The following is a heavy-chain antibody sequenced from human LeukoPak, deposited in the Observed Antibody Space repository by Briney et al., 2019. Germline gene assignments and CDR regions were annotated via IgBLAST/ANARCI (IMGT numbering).Heavy chain of an antibody. Sequence: SETPSLTCTVSGGSITSYYWGWIRQPPGRGLEWIGYIYYSGSTSYNPSLKSRVTISVDMSKNQFSLKVSSVTAADTAVYYCARYLNWNYRTNRYFDLWGRGTLVTVSS. V-gene: IGHV4-59*12. CDR2: IYYSGST. CDR3: ARYLNWNYRTNRYFDL. CDR1: GGSITSYY. D-gene: IGHD1-7*01. J-gene: IGHJ2*01.